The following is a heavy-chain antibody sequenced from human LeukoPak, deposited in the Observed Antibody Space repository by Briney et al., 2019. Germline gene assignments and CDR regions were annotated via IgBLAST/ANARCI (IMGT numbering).Heavy chain of an antibody. CDR2: ISGSGGST. CDR3: AKEGRHYYDSSGQPSDAFDI. V-gene: IGHV3-23*01. Sequence: GGSLRLSCAASGFIFSGYAMSWVRQAPGKGLEWVSAISGSGGSTYYADSVKGRFTISRDNSKNTLYLQMNSLRAEDTAVYYCAKEGRHYYDSSGQPSDAFDIWGQGTMVTVSS. CDR1: GFIFSGYA. J-gene: IGHJ3*02. D-gene: IGHD3-22*01.